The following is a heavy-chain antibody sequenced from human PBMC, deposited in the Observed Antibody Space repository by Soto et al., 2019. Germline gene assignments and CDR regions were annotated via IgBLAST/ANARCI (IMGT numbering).Heavy chain of an antibody. J-gene: IGHJ4*02. D-gene: IGHD3-3*01. CDR3: ARGGKNFWSGYYISANWGPFDY. CDR1: GGSFSGYY. V-gene: IGHV4-34*01. CDR2: INHSGST. Sequence: QVQLQQWGAGLLKPSETLSLTCAVYGGSFSGYYWSWIRQPPGKGLEWIGEINHSGSTNYNPSLKSRVTISVDTSKNQFSLKLSSVTAADTAVYYCARGGKNFWSGYYISANWGPFDYWGQGTLVTVSS.